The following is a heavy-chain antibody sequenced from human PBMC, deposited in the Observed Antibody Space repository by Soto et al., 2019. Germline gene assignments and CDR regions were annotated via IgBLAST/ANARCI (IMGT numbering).Heavy chain of an antibody. CDR1: GGTFSSYA. CDR2: IIPIFGTA. V-gene: IGHV1-69*13. J-gene: IGHJ4*02. Sequence: RASVKVSCKASGGTFSSYAISWVRQAPGQGLEWMGGIIPIFGTANYAQKFQGRVTITADESTSTAYMELSSLRSEDTAVYYCASGYSYGYSGYWGQGTLVTVSS. CDR3: ASGYSYGYSGY. D-gene: IGHD5-18*01.